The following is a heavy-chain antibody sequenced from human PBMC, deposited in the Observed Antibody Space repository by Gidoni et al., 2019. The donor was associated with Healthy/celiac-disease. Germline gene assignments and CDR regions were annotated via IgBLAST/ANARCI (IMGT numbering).Heavy chain of an antibody. CDR3: ARDVVVVPAATDYYYYYGMDV. J-gene: IGHJ6*02. V-gene: IGHV3-7*01. D-gene: IGHD2-2*01. CDR2: IKQDGSAK. Sequence: EVQLVESGGGLVQPGGSLRPSCAASGFTFSSYWMSCVRQAPGKGLERVANIKQDGSAKYYVDSVKGRFTISRDNAKNSLYLQMNSLRAEDTAVYYCARDVVVVPAATDYYYYYGMDVWGQGTTVTVSS. CDR1: GFTFSSYW.